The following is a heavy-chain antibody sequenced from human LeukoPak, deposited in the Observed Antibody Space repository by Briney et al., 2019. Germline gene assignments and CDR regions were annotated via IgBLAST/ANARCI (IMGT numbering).Heavy chain of an antibody. CDR1: GFSLSNYG. D-gene: IGHD2-2*01. CDR2: IYSGGSA. Sequence: GGSLRLSCEASGFSLSNYGMTWVRQAPGKGLEWVSVIYSGGSADYADSVKGRFIISRDNSNNTLYLQMNSLRAEDTAVYYCATQSIVVKGDAFDIWGQGTMVTVSS. J-gene: IGHJ3*02. V-gene: IGHV3-66*01. CDR3: ATQSIVVKGDAFDI.